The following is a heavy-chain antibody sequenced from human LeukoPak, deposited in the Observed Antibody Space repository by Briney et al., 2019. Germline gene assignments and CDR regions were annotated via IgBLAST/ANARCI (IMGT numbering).Heavy chain of an antibody. CDR3: AGGYCSGGSCPNDAFDI. D-gene: IGHD2-15*01. Sequence: SETLSLTCTVSGYSISSGYYWGWIRQPPGKGLEWIGSIHHTGSTYYNPSLKSRVTISVDTSKNQFSLKLSSVTAADTAVYYCAGGYCSGGSCPNDAFDIWGQGTMVTVSS. CDR2: IHHTGST. J-gene: IGHJ3*02. V-gene: IGHV4-38-2*02. CDR1: GYSISSGYY.